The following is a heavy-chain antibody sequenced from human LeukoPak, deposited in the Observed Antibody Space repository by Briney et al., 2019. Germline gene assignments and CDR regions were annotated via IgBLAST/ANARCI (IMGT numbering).Heavy chain of an antibody. CDR3: ARRRFRRDIVVVPAARPPLFDY. CDR2: INHSGST. J-gene: IGHJ4*02. CDR1: GGPFSGYY. D-gene: IGHD2-2*02. V-gene: IGHV4-34*01. Sequence: SETLSLTCAVYGGPFSGYYWSWIRQPPGKGLEWIGEINHSGSTNYNPSLKSRVTISVDTSKNQFSLKLSSVTAADTAVYYCARRRFRRDIVVVPAARPPLFDYWGQGTLVTVSS.